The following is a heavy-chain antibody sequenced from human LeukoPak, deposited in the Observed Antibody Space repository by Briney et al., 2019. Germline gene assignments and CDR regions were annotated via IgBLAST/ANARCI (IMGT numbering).Heavy chain of an antibody. CDR1: GYSISSGYY. Sequence: SETLSLTCTVSGYSISSGYYWGWIRQPPGKGLEWIGYIYPSGSTNYNPSLKSRVTISVDTSRNQFSLKLGSVTAADTAIYYCTRHGDNSLVYFDYWGQGTLVTVSS. J-gene: IGHJ4*02. CDR2: IYPSGST. CDR3: TRHGDNSLVYFDY. D-gene: IGHD4-23*01. V-gene: IGHV4-38-2*02.